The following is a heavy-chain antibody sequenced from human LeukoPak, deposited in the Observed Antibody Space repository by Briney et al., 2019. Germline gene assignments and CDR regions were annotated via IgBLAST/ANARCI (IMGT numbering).Heavy chain of an antibody. J-gene: IGHJ4*02. CDR1: GLTVSTNY. V-gene: IGHV3-53*01. Sequence: GGSLRLSCAASGLTVSTNYMSWVRQAPGKGLEGVSVIYSGGSTYYADSEKGRFTISRDTSKNTLYLQMDSLRAEDTAVYYCARDADRGWYPYWGQGTLVIVSS. CDR2: IYSGGST. D-gene: IGHD6-19*01. CDR3: ARDADRGWYPY.